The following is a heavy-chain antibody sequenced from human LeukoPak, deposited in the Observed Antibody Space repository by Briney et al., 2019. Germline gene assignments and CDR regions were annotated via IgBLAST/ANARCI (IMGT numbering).Heavy chain of an antibody. Sequence: GGSLRLSCGASEFSLRSYSMDWVRQAPGKGLEWVSHINSGSSTIYYADSVKGRFTISRDNAGNSLYLHMNSLRAEDTAVYYCARVLMERPGIDSFDMWGQGTMVTVSS. D-gene: IGHD1-1*01. CDR2: INSGSSTI. J-gene: IGHJ3*02. CDR1: EFSLRSYS. V-gene: IGHV3-48*01. CDR3: ARVLMERPGIDSFDM.